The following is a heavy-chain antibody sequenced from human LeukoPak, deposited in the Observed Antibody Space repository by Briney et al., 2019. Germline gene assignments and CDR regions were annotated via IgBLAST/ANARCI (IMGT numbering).Heavy chain of an antibody. V-gene: IGHV1-69*04. CDR3: ATLCSGGFCYVDY. D-gene: IGHD2-15*01. Sequence: ASVKVSCKASGGTFPNYDISWVRQAPGQGLEWMGRFVPSVDVANYSPKFRGRVTITADKSTTTVFMELSSLRSEDTAVYYCATLCSGGFCYVDYWGQGILVTVSS. CDR1: GGTFPNYD. J-gene: IGHJ4*02. CDR2: FVPSVDVA.